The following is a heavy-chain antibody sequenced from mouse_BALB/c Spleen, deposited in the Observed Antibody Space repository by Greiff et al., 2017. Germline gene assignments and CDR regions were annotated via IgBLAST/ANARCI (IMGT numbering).Heavy chain of an antibody. D-gene: IGHD3-1*01. CDR2: IRLKSNNYAT. CDR1: GFTFSNYW. J-gene: IGHJ3*01. Sequence: DVKLVESGGGLVQPGGSMKLSCVASGFTFSNYWMNWVRQSPEKGLEWVAEIRLKSNNYATHYAESVKGRFTISRDDSKSSVYLQMNNLRAEDTGIYYCTRPGSGYVAWFAYWGQGTLVTVSA. CDR3: TRPGSGYVAWFAY. V-gene: IGHV6-6*02.